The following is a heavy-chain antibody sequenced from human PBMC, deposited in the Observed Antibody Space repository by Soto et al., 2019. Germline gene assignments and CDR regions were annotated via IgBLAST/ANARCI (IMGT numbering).Heavy chain of an antibody. CDR1: GFTFSSYS. Sequence: PGGSLRLSCAASGFTFSSYSMNWVRQAPGKGLEWVSCISSSSTYTYYADSVKGRFTISRDNAKNSLYLQMNSLRAEDTAVYYCARDDLIVPAAMSDYWGQGTLVTVSS. CDR3: ARDDLIVPAAMSDY. V-gene: IGHV3-21*01. J-gene: IGHJ4*02. D-gene: IGHD2-2*01. CDR2: ISSSSTYT.